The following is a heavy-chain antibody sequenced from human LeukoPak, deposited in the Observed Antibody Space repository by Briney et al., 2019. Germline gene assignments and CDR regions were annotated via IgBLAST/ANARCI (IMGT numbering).Heavy chain of an antibody. J-gene: IGHJ6*02. CDR1: GFTFSSYE. CDR3: AREAGYNWNHYYYYGMDV. D-gene: IGHD1-1*01. V-gene: IGHV3-48*03. Sequence: GGSLRLSCAASGFTFSSYEMNWVRQAPGKGLEWVSYISSSGSTIYYADSVKGRFTISRDNAKNSLYLQMNSLRAEDTAVYYCAREAGYNWNHYYYYGMDVWGQGTTVTVSS. CDR2: ISSSGSTI.